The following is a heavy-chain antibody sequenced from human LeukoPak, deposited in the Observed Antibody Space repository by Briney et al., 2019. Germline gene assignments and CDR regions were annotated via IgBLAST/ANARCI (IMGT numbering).Heavy chain of an antibody. D-gene: IGHD2-2*01. CDR1: GGSISSSNW. CDR2: IYHSGST. CDR3: ARVAVVVPAAKAFDI. J-gene: IGHJ3*02. Sequence: SETLSLTCAVSGGSISSSNWWSWVRQPPGKGLEWIGEIYHSGSTNYNPSLKSRVTISVDTSKNQFSLKLSSVTAADTAVYYCARVAVVVPAAKAFDIWGQGTMVTVSS. V-gene: IGHV4-4*02.